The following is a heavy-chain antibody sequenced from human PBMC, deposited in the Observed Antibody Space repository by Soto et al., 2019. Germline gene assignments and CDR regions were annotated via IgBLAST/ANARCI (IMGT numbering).Heavy chain of an antibody. CDR3: TREPYVDAAMDFDY. V-gene: IGHV3-48*03. D-gene: IGHD5-18*01. Sequence: GGSLRLSCAASGFTFSSYEMNWVRQAPGKGLEWVSYITANSITILYADSVRGRFTISRDNAKNSLYLQMNSLTAEDTAIYYCTREPYVDAAMDFDYWGQGTLVTV. CDR1: GFTFSSYE. CDR2: ITANSITI. J-gene: IGHJ4*02.